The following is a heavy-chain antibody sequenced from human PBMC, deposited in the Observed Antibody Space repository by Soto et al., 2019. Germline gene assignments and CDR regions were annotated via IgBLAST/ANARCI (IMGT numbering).Heavy chain of an antibody. CDR1: GFTFSSYE. CDR3: ARDRDDSIGHCVLGYYGMDV. D-gene: IGHD6-19*01. V-gene: IGHV3-48*03. CDR2: ISRSGSNI. J-gene: IGHJ6*02. Sequence: GGSLRLSCAASGFTFSSYEMNWVRQAPGKGLEWLSYISRSGSNIYYADSVRGRFTISRDNAKNSLYLQLNSLRAEDTAIYYCARDRDDSIGHCVLGYYGMDVWGQGTTVTVSS.